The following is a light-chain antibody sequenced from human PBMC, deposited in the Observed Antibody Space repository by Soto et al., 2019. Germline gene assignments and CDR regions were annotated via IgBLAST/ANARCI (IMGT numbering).Light chain of an antibody. CDR3: TSYVGNDIWV. CDR1: SSDVGAYKY. Sequence: QSALTQPPSASGSPGQSVTISCTGTSSDVGAYKYVSWYQQYPGKAPKLMIYEVTKRPSGVPDRFSGSKSGNAASLTVSGLQDEDEADYCCTSYVGNDIWVFGGGTKVTVL. J-gene: IGLJ3*02. V-gene: IGLV2-8*01. CDR2: EVT.